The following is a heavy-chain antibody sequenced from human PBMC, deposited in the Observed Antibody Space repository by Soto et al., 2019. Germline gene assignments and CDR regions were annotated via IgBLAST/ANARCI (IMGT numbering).Heavy chain of an antibody. J-gene: IGHJ4*02. CDR2: INHSGST. CDR1: GGSFSGYY. CDR3: ARGAPREDIVVVPAAIANLDY. V-gene: IGHV4-34*01. D-gene: IGHD2-2*02. Sequence: SETLSLTCAVYGGSFSGYYWSWIRQPPGKGLEWIGEINHSGSTNYNPSLKSRVTISVDTSKNQFSLKLSSVTAADTAVYYCARGAPREDIVVVPAAIANLDYWGQGTLVTVSS.